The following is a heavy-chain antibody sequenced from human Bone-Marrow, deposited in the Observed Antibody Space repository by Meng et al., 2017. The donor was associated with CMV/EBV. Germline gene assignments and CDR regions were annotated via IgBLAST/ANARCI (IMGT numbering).Heavy chain of an antibody. CDR1: GYTFTGYY. J-gene: IGHJ4*02. CDR3: ARDARMVVDLKFDY. D-gene: IGHD2-15*01. CDR2: INPNSGGT. V-gene: IGHV1-2*02. Sequence: ASVKVSCKASGYTFTGYYMHWVRQAPGQGLEWMGWINPNSGGTSYAQKFQGRVTMTRDTSTSTVYMELSSLRSEDTAVYYCARDARMVVDLKFDYWGQGTMVTVSS.